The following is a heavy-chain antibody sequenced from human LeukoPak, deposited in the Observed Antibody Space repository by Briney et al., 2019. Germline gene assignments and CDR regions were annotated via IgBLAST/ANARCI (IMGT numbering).Heavy chain of an antibody. CDR1: GFTFISYA. D-gene: IGHD3-22*01. CDR2: ISFHGTDT. Sequence: GGSLRLSCAASGFTFISYAIHWVRQAPGKGLEWVAVISFHGTDTFYADSVKGRFTISRDNSKNTLYLQMSSLRGDDTAVYYCATYYYDSSGYSDAFDIWGQGTMVTVSS. CDR3: ATYYYDSSGYSDAFDI. V-gene: IGHV3-30*04. J-gene: IGHJ3*02.